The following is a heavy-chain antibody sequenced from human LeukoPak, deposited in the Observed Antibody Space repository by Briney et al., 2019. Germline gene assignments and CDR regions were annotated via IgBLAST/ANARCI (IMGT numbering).Heavy chain of an antibody. D-gene: IGHD1-26*01. J-gene: IGHJ4*02. CDR1: GGSFSGYY. V-gene: IGHV4-34*01. CDR3: ARGGPKLLG. Sequence: PSETLSLTCAVYGGSFSGYYWSWIRQPPGKGLEWIGEINHSGSTNYNPSLKSRVTISVDTSKNQFSLKLGSVTAADTAVYYCARGGPKLLGWGQGTLVTVSS. CDR2: INHSGST.